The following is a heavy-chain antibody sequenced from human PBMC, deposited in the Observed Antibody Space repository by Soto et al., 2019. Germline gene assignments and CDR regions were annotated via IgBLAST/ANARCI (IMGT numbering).Heavy chain of an antibody. CDR3: ETSMRHALNP. D-gene: IGHD2-8*01. CDR2: INQDGSDQ. V-gene: IGHV3-7*01. CDR1: GFTFSSHW. Sequence: EVQVVESGGGLVQPGGSLRLSCAASGFTFSSHWMTWVRQVPGKGLEWVANINQDGSDQYYVDSVKGRFTISRDNAKNSLCLHMNSVRVEDTAVYYCETSMRHALNPWGQGTLVTVSS. J-gene: IGHJ5*02.